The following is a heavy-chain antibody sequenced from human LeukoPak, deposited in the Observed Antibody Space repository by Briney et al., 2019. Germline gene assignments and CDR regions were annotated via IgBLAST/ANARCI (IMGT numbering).Heavy chain of an antibody. D-gene: IGHD6-13*01. Sequence: SETLSLTCAVYGGSFSGYYWSWIRQPPGKGLEWIGEINHSGSTNYNPSLKSRVTISVGTSKNQFSLKLSSVTAADTAVYYCAREGLSAAAFDYWGQGTLVTVSS. J-gene: IGHJ4*02. CDR2: INHSGST. CDR1: GGSFSGYY. CDR3: AREGLSAAAFDY. V-gene: IGHV4-34*01.